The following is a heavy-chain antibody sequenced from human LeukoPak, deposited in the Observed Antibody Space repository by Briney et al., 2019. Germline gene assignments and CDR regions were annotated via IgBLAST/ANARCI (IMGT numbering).Heavy chain of an antibody. CDR1: GGTFSSYA. V-gene: IGHV1-24*01. D-gene: IGHD6-19*01. CDR2: FDPEDGET. J-gene: IGHJ6*02. Sequence: GASVTVSCKASGGTFSSYAISWVRQAPGQGLEWMGGFDPEDGETIYAQKFQGRVTMTEDTSTDTAYMELSSLRSEDTAVYYCATEGGCYYGMDVWGQGTTVTVSS. CDR3: ATEGGCYYGMDV.